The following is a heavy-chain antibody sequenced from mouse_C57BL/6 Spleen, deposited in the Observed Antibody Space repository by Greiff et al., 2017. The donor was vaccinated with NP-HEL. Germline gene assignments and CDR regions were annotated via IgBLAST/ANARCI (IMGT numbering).Heavy chain of an antibody. J-gene: IGHJ4*01. Sequence: QVQLKESGPGLVAPSQSLSITCTVSGFSLTSYGVHWVRQPPGKGLEWLVVIWSDGSTTYNSALKSRLSISKDNSKSQVFLKMNSLQTDDTAMYYCARHALRVGGAMDYWGQGTSVTVSS. D-gene: IGHD1-2*01. V-gene: IGHV2-6-1*01. CDR2: IWSDGST. CDR1: GFSLTSYG. CDR3: ARHALRVGGAMDY.